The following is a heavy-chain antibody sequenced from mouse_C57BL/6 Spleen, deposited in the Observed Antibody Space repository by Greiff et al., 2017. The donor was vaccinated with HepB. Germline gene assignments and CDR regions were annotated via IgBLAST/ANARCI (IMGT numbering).Heavy chain of an antibody. J-gene: IGHJ3*01. CDR2: ISSGSSTI. CDR1: GFTFSDYG. V-gene: IGHV5-17*01. CDR3: ATAYYSNWGFAY. Sequence: EVMLVESGGGLVKPGGSLKLSCAASGFTFSDYGMHWVRQAPEKGLEWVAYISSGSSTIYYADTVKGRFTISRDNAKNTLFLQMTSLRSEDTAMYYCATAYYSNWGFAYWGQGTLVTVSA. D-gene: IGHD2-5*01.